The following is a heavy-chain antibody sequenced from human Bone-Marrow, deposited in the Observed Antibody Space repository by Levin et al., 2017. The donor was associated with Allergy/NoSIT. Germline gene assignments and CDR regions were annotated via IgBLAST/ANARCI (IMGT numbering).Heavy chain of an antibody. V-gene: IGHV6-1*01. CDR1: GDRVSSNSAA. CDR3: ARDPGNSDSSGYYQGYYFDY. J-gene: IGHJ4*02. D-gene: IGHD3-22*01. CDR2: TYYRSRWYN. Sequence: SQTLSLTCAISGDRVSSNSAAWNWIRQSPSRGLEWLGRTYYRSRWYNDYAVSVKSRITINPDTSKNQFSLQLKSVTPEDTAVYYCARDPGNSDSSGYYQGYYFDYWGQGTLVTVSS.